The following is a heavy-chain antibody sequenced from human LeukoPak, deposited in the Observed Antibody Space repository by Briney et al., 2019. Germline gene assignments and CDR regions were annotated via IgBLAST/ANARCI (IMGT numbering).Heavy chain of an antibody. CDR3: ARRLFDRGVYLAAIDP. CDR1: GFSVSSNY. Sequence: GGSLRLSCAVSGFSVSSNYMNWVRQAPGKGLEWVSVIYSDGSTYYVDSVKGRFTISRDNSKNTVYLQMNSLRAEDTAGYYCARRLFDRGVYLAAIDPWGQGTLVTVSS. J-gene: IGHJ5*02. D-gene: IGHD3-9*01. CDR2: IYSDGST. V-gene: IGHV3-66*04.